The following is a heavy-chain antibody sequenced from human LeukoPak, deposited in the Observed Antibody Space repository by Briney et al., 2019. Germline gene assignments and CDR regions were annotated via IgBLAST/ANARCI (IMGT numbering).Heavy chain of an antibody. J-gene: IGHJ6*03. CDR3: AKGGNPYYYYYMDV. V-gene: IGHV3-30*02. CDR1: GLTFSSYG. CDR2: IRYDGSNK. Sequence: PGGSLRLSCAASGLTFSSYGMHWVRQAPGKGLEWVAFIRYDGSNKYYADSVKGRFTISRDNSKNTLYLQMNSLRAEDTAVYYCAKGGNPYYYYYMDVWGKGTTVTISS.